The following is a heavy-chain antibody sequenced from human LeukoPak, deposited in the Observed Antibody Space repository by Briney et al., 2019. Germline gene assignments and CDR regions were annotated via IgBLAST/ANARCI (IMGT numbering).Heavy chain of an antibody. CDR3: ARANGYCSGAICYAWYLDY. D-gene: IGHD2-15*01. Sequence: ASVKVSCKASGYTFTNYYMHWVRQAPGQGLEWMGVLNHSGGSTRYAQKFQGRVTMIRDTSTSTVYIELSSLRSEDTAVYYGARANGYCSGAICYAWYLDYWGQGTLVTVSS. CDR2: LNHSGGST. J-gene: IGHJ4*02. V-gene: IGHV1-46*01. CDR1: GYTFTNYY.